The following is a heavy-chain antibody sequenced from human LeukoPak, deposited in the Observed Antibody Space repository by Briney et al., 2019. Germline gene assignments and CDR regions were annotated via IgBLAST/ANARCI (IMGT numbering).Heavy chain of an antibody. CDR1: VLTFSTSG. D-gene: IGHD1-14*01. CDR3: ATETNGRHYDY. V-gene: IGHV3-21*06. J-gene: IGHJ4*02. Sequence: PGGSLRLSCTASVLTFSTSGFNWDRPAPGEGREWVASIGTTDSDRYHADSITGRFTISRDNANNLLYLQINSLRAEDTAVYYCATETNGRHYDYWGQGTLLTVSS. CDR2: IGTTDSDR.